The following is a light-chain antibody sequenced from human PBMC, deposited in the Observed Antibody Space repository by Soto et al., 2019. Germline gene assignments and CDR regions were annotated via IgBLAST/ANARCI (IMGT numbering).Light chain of an antibody. CDR2: EVS. J-gene: IGLJ1*01. V-gene: IGLV2-14*01. CDR1: SSDVGGYNY. CDR3: NSYTSSSTYV. Sequence: QSVLTQPASVSGSPGQSITISCTGTSSDVGGYNYVSWYQQRPGKAPKLMIYEVSSRPSGVSNRFSGSKSGNTASLTISGLQAEDEADYYCNSYTSSSTYVFGTGTKVSV.